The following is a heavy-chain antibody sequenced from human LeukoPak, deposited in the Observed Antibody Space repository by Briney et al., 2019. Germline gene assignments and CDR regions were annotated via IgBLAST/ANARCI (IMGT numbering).Heavy chain of an antibody. Sequence: KPSETLSLTCTVSGGSISSSSYYWGWIRQPPGKGLEWIGSISYSGSTYYNPSLKSRVTMSVDTSKNQFSLKLSSVTAADTAVYYCARRGDILTGYLGYFDYWGRGTLVTVSS. D-gene: IGHD3-9*01. CDR1: GGSISSSSYY. J-gene: IGHJ4*02. V-gene: IGHV4-39*01. CDR3: ARRGDILTGYLGYFDY. CDR2: ISYSGST.